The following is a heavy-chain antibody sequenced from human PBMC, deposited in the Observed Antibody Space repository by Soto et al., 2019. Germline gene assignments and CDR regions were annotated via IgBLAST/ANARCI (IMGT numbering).Heavy chain of an antibody. V-gene: IGHV1-18*01. J-gene: IGHJ4*02. CDR3: AREGHPLNIVATEAFDY. D-gene: IGHD5-12*01. CDR2: ISAYNGNT. CDR1: GYTFTSYG. Sequence: ASVKVSCKASGYTFTSYGISWVRQAPGQGLEWMGWISAYNGNTNYAQKLQGRVTMTTDTSTSTAYMELRSLRSDDTAVYYCAREGHPLNIVATEAFDYWGQGTLVTVSS.